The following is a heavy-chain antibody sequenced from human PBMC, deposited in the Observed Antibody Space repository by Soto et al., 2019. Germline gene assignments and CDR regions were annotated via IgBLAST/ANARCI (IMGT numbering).Heavy chain of an antibody. J-gene: IGHJ4*02. CDR3: ARDPGYSYGQAGYFDY. CDR1: GFTFSSYS. CDR2: ISSSSSTI. D-gene: IGHD5-18*01. V-gene: IGHV3-48*02. Sequence: GGSLRLSCAASGFTFSSYSMNWVRQAPGKGLEWVSYISSSSSTIYYADSVKGRFTISRDNAKNSLYLQMNSLRDEDTAVYYCARDPGYSYGQAGYFDYWGQGTLVTVSS.